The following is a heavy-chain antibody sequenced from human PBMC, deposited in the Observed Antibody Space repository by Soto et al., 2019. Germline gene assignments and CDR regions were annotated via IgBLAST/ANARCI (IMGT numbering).Heavy chain of an antibody. D-gene: IGHD6-6*01. V-gene: IGHV1-69*13. CDR1: GYTFTGYY. J-gene: IGHJ6*02. Sequence: SVKDSCKASGYTFTGYYIHWVRQAPGQGLEWMGWINPIFGTANYAQKFQGRVTITADESTSTAYMELSSLRSEDTAVYYCARERARALYYYYYYGMDVWGQGTTVTVSS. CDR2: INPIFGTA. CDR3: ARERARALYYYYYYGMDV.